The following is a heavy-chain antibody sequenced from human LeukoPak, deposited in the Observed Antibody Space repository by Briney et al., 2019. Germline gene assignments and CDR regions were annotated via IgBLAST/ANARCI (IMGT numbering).Heavy chain of an antibody. J-gene: IGHJ5*02. CDR1: GGSFSGYY. Sequence: PETLSHTCAVYGGSFSGYYWSWIRQPPGKGLEWIGEVNHSGSTNYNPSLKSRVTISVDTSKNQFSLKLSSVTAADTAVYYCAMSRGYSYGLNWFDPWGQGTLVTVSS. D-gene: IGHD5-18*01. CDR2: VNHSGST. CDR3: AMSRGYSYGLNWFDP. V-gene: IGHV4-34*01.